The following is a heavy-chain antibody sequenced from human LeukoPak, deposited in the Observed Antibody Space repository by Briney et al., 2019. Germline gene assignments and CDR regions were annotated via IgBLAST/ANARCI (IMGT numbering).Heavy chain of an antibody. CDR2: IIPILGIA. CDR1: GGTFSSYT. V-gene: IGHV1-69*02. Sequence: SVKVSCKASGGTFSSYTISWVRQAPGQGLEWMGRIIPILGIANYAQKFQGRVTMTEDTSTDTAYMELSSLRSEDTAVYYCATGLHYDSSGYPPKTDYWGQGTLVTVSS. CDR3: ATGLHYDSSGYPPKTDY. D-gene: IGHD3-22*01. J-gene: IGHJ4*02.